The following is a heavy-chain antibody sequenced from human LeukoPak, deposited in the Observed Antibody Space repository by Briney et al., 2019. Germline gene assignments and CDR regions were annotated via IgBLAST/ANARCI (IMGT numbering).Heavy chain of an antibody. Sequence: SETLSLTCTVSGGSISGYYWSWIRQPPGKGLEWIGYIYYSGSTNYNPSLKSRVTISVDTSKNQFSLKLSSVTAADTAVYYCARVSFGYSSSWFPRGWFDPWGQRTLVTLSS. D-gene: IGHD6-13*01. J-gene: IGHJ5*02. CDR1: GGSISGYY. CDR3: ARVSFGYSSSWFPRGWFDP. V-gene: IGHV4-59*01. CDR2: IYYSGST.